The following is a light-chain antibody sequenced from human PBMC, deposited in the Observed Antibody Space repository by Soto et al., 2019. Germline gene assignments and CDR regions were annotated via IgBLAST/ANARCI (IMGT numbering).Light chain of an antibody. J-gene: IGKJ4*01. V-gene: IGKV1-6*01. CDR3: VQDFNYPLT. CDR1: RGVRSD. CDR2: GAF. Sequence: AIQMTQSPSSLSASVGDTVTISCRASRGVRSDVAWYQQRPGSVPKALIYGAFNLYTGVPSRFSGSGYGSDFSLTISSLQPEDSATYYCVQDFNYPLTFGGGTKVDIK.